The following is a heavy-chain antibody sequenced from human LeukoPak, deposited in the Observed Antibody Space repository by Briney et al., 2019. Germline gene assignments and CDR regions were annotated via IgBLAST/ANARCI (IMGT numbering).Heavy chain of an antibody. CDR1: GFTFSSYS. Sequence: GGSLRLSRGASGFTFSSYSMTWVRQIPGKGLEWVASISSTTSYIYYADSVEGRFTISRDNAKNSLYLQMNSLRAEDTAVYYCAKCSWDIVVVVAATLDYWGQGTLVTVSS. V-gene: IGHV3-21*01. D-gene: IGHD2-15*01. J-gene: IGHJ4*02. CDR3: AKCSWDIVVVVAATLDY. CDR2: ISSTTSYI.